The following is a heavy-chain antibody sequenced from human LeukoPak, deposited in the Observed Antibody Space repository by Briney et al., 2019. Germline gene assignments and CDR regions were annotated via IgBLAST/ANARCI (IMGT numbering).Heavy chain of an antibody. CDR1: GFTLSNYW. D-gene: IGHD2-2*01. CDR2: IKPDGSEK. J-gene: IGHJ5*02. Sequence: GGSLRLSCAASGFTLSNYWMSWVRQAPGKGLEWVANIKPDGSEKYYVGSVRGRFTISRDNAKNSLYLLMNSLTAEDTAMYYCARSVVPAARSRFDPWGQGTLVTVSS. CDR3: ARSVVPAARSRFDP. V-gene: IGHV3-7*01.